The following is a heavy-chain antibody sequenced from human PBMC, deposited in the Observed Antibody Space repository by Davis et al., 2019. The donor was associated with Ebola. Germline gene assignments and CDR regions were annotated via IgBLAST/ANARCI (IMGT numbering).Heavy chain of an antibody. D-gene: IGHD2-15*01. J-gene: IGHJ4*02. Sequence: PGGSLRLSCAASGFTFSTYSMNWVRQAPGKGLEWVSYISATSSPTYYADSVKGRFTISRDNANNSLHLQMHSLRDEDTAVYYCARIIGYCRGIDCQRDYWGQGTLVTVSS. CDR3: ARIIGYCRGIDCQRDY. CDR1: GFTFSTYS. V-gene: IGHV3-48*02. CDR2: ISATSSPT.